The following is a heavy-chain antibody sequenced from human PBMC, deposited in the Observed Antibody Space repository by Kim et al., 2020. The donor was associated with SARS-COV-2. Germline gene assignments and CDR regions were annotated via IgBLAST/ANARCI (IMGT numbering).Heavy chain of an antibody. D-gene: IGHD2-21*02. CDR2: INHSGST. V-gene: IGHV4-34*01. CDR3: ARVGVTPLSPFDY. J-gene: IGHJ4*02. Sequence: SETLSLTCAVYGGSFSGYYWSWIRQPPGKGLEWIGEINHSGSTNYNPSLKSRVTISVDTSKNQFSLKLSSVTAADTAVYYCARVGVTPLSPFDYWGQGTL. CDR1: GGSFSGYY.